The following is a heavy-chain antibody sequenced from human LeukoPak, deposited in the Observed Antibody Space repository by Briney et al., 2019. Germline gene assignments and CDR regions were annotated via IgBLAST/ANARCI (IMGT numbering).Heavy chain of an antibody. J-gene: IGHJ6*03. D-gene: IGHD6-13*01. V-gene: IGHV4-39*07. CDR2: IFNSGTT. Sequence: SETLSLTCSVSGFSLTSTNYYWAWLRQPPGRGLEWVGTIFNSGTTYYITSLKSRLTISLDTSQNQFSLKLASVTAADTAIYYCAREFSSIGNYYYYMDVWGQGTTVTVSS. CDR1: GFSLTSTNYY. CDR3: AREFSSIGNYYYYMDV.